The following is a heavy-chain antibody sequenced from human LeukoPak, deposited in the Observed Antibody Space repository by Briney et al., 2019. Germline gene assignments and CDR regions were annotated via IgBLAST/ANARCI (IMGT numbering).Heavy chain of an antibody. V-gene: IGHV3-23*01. J-gene: IGHJ4*02. Sequence: GGSLRLSCAASGFTFSSYGMSWVRQAPRKGLEWVSHITSGGGGNYYADSVQGRFTISRDNSKNTLFLQMYSLRDEDTAVYYCAKGRSSASTGVDYWGQGTLVTVSS. CDR3: AKGRSSASTGVDY. CDR2: ITSGGGGN. CDR1: GFTFSSYG. D-gene: IGHD2-2*01.